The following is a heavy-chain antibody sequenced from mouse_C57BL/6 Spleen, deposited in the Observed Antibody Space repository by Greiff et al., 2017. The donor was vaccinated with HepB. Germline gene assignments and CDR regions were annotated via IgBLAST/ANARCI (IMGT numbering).Heavy chain of an antibody. CDR3: ARHPLYDYDRYWYFDV. Sequence: EVHLVESGGGLVKPGGSLKLSCAASGFTFSSYTMSWVRQTPEKRLEWVATISGGGGNTYYPDSVKGRFTISRDNAKNTLYLQMSSLRSEDTALYYCARHPLYDYDRYWYFDVWGTGTTVTVSS. CDR1: GFTFSSYT. V-gene: IGHV5-9*01. CDR2: ISGGGGNT. J-gene: IGHJ1*03. D-gene: IGHD2-4*01.